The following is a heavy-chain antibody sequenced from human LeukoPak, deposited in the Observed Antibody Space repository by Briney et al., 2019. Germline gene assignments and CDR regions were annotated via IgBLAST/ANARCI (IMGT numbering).Heavy chain of an antibody. D-gene: IGHD2-2*01. Sequence: PSETLSLTCAVYGESFSGYHWSWIRQTPGKGLEWIGKIDHTGSTIYNPSLKSRLTISVDTPKNQFSLELSSVTAADTAVYYCARGRYCDSTNCPYKGGFYYMDVWGKGTTVIVSS. CDR3: ARGRYCDSTNCPYKGGFYYMDV. CDR1: GESFSGYH. V-gene: IGHV4-34*01. J-gene: IGHJ6*03. CDR2: IDHTGST.